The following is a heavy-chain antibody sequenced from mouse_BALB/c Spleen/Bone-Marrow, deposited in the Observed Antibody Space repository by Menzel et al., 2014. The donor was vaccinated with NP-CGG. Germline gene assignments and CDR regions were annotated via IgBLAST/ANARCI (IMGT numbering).Heavy chain of an antibody. J-gene: IGHJ4*01. CDR2: ISYDGSN. Sequence: EVQLQESGPGLVKPSQSLSLTCSVTGYSITSGYYWNWIRQFPGNTLEWMGYISYDGSNNYNPSLKNRISITRDTSKNQFFLKLNSVTTEDTATYYCAKMGYAMDYWGQGTSVTVSS. CDR3: AKMGYAMDY. V-gene: IGHV3-6*02. CDR1: GYSITSGYY.